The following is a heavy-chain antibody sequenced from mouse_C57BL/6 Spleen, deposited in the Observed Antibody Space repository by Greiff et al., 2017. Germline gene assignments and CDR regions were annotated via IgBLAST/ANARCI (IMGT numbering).Heavy chain of an antibody. D-gene: IGHD1-1*01. CDR1: GYTFTDYN. Sequence: VQLKESGPELVKPGASVKIPCKASGYTFTDYNMDWVKQSHGKSLEWIGDINPNNGGTIYNQKFKGKATLTVDKSSSTAYMELRSLTSEDTAVYYCARGPFYYGSSYRYFDVWGTGTTVTVSS. V-gene: IGHV1-18*01. J-gene: IGHJ1*03. CDR2: INPNNGGT. CDR3: ARGPFYYGSSYRYFDV.